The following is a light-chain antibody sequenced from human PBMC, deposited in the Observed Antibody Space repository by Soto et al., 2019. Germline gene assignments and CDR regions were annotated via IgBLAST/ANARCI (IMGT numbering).Light chain of an antibody. J-gene: IGKJ4*01. CDR2: DAS. CDR3: QQRSNWPPT. CDR1: QSVSSY. V-gene: IGKV3-11*01. Sequence: EIVLTQSPATLSLSLGERATLSCRASQSVSSYLAWYQQKPGQAPRLLIYDASNRATGIPARFSGSGSGTDFTLTISSLEPKDFAVYYCQQRSNWPPTFGGGTKVEIK.